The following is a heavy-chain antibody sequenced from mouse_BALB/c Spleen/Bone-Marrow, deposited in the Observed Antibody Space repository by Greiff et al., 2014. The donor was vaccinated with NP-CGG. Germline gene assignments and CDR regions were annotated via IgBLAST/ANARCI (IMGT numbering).Heavy chain of an antibody. D-gene: IGHD2-4*01. CDR3: ARKGAMITHYYAMDY. Sequence: EVQLQQSGGGLVQPGGSRKLSCAASGFTFSSFGMHWVRQAPEKGLEWVAYISNGSSTIYYADTVKGRFTIPRDNPKNTLFLQMTSLRSEDTAMYYCARKGAMITHYYAMDYWGQGTSVTVSS. V-gene: IGHV5-17*02. CDR2: ISNGSSTI. J-gene: IGHJ4*01. CDR1: GFTFSSFG.